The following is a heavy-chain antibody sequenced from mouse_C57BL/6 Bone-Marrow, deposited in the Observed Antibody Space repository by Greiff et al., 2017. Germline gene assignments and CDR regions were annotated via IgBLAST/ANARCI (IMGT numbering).Heavy chain of an antibody. V-gene: IGHV5-17*01. Sequence: EVQLMESGGGLVKPGGSLKLSCAASGFTFSDYGMHWVRQAPEKGLEWVAYISSGSSTIYYADTVKGRFTISRDNAKNTLFLQMTSLRSEDTAMYYCARWLLNWYFDVWGTGTTVTVSS. CDR2: ISSGSSTI. D-gene: IGHD2-3*01. J-gene: IGHJ1*03. CDR1: GFTFSDYG. CDR3: ARWLLNWYFDV.